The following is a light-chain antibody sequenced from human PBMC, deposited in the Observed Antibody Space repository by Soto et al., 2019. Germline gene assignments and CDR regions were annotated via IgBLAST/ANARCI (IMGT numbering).Light chain of an antibody. CDR2: DVS. CDR3: QQFGSSRWT. V-gene: IGKV3-20*01. Sequence: EIVLTQSPGTLSLSPGERATLSCRASQSVSSSYLAWYQQRPGQAPRLLTYDVSSRATGIPDRFSGSGSGTDFTLTISRLEPEDFAVYYCQQFGSSRWTFGQGTKVEI. J-gene: IGKJ1*01. CDR1: QSVSSSY.